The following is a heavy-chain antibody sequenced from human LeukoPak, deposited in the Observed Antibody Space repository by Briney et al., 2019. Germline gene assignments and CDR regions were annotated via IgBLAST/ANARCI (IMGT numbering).Heavy chain of an antibody. CDR2: ISSSGSTI. CDR3: ARGSTSFSDSSGWSDTRYYFDY. CDR1: GFTFSSYD. V-gene: IGHV3-48*03. D-gene: IGHD6-19*01. Sequence: PGGSLRLSCAASGFTFSSYDMNWVRQAPGKGLEWVSYISSSGSTIYYANSVKGRFTISRDNAKNSLYLQMNSLRAEDTAVYYCARGSTSFSDSSGWSDTRYYFDYWGQGTLVTVSS. J-gene: IGHJ4*02.